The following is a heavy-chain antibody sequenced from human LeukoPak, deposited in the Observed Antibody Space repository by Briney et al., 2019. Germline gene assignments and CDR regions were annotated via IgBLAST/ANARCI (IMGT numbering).Heavy chain of an antibody. CDR1: GGSISSSSYY. Sequence: SETLSLTCTVSGGSISSSSYYWSWIRQPPGQGLEWIGEINHSGSTNYNPSLKSRVAISVDTSKNHFSLKLSSVTAADTAVYYCARNFDYVWGSYRPHRASNFFDYWGQGILVTVSS. D-gene: IGHD3-16*02. CDR3: ARNFDYVWGSYRPHRASNFFDY. V-gene: IGHV4-39*02. J-gene: IGHJ4*02. CDR2: INHSGST.